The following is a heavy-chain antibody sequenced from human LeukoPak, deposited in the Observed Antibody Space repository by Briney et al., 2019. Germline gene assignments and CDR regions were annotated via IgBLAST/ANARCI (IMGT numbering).Heavy chain of an antibody. J-gene: IGHJ4*02. CDR1: GGSISSSNYY. CDR2: IYSSGTT. CDR3: ARDRYSGYDRVFDY. Sequence: PSETLSLTCTVSGGSISSSNYYWGWIRQPPGKGLEWIGSIYSSGTTHYNPSLKSRVTISVDTSKNQFSLKLSSVTAADTAVYYCARDRYSGYDRVFDYWGQGTLVTVSS. V-gene: IGHV4-39*07. D-gene: IGHD5-12*01.